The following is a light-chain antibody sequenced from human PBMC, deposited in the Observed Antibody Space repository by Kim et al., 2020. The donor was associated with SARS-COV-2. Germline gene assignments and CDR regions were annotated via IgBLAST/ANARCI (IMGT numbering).Light chain of an antibody. V-gene: IGLV2-14*03. CDR1: SSYVGVYNY. Sequence: GQSLTLSCTGTSSYVGVYNYVSWYQQHPGKAPKLMIYDVSNRPSGVSNRFSGSKSGNTASLTISGLQAEDEADYYCSSYTSSSTYVFGTGTKITVL. CDR2: DVS. CDR3: SSYTSSSTYV. J-gene: IGLJ1*01.